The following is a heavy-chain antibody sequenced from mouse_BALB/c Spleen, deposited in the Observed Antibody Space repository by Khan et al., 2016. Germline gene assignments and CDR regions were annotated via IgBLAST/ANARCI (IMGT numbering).Heavy chain of an antibody. CDR2: IWGDGRT. J-gene: IGHJ3*01. Sequence: VELVESGPGLVAPSQSLSITCTVSGFSLTGYGVNWVRQPPGKGLEWLGKIWGDGRTDYHSGLKSRVSISKDNSKSQVFLKMNSLQTDDTANYYCSSDYDGFAYWGQGTLIIVSA. CDR1: GFSLTGYG. CDR3: SSDYDGFAY. D-gene: IGHD2-12*01. V-gene: IGHV2-6-7*01.